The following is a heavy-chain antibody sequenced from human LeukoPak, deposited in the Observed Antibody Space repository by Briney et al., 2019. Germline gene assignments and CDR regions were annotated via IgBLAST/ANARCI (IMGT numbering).Heavy chain of an antibody. D-gene: IGHD3-22*01. V-gene: IGHV1-18*01. CDR3: ARHVTYYSDSSGHDLADY. CDR2: ISAYNGNT. CDR1: GYTFSSYD. J-gene: IGHJ4*02. Sequence: ASVMVSCQASGYTFSSYDISWVRQAPGQGLEWMGWISAYNGNTSYAQKVQGRVTMTTDTSTSTAYMEVRSLRSDDTAVYYCARHVTYYSDSSGHDLADYWGQGTLVTVSS.